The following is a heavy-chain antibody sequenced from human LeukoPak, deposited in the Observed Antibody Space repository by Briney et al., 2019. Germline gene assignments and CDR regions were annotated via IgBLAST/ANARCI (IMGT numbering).Heavy chain of an antibody. CDR2: ISWNSGSI. Sequence: GGSLRLSCAASGFTFDDYAMHWVRQAPGKGLEWVSGISWNSGSIGYADSVKGRFTISRDNAKNSLYLQMNSLRAEDTALYYCAKDTYRRITGSGRFDYWGQGTLVTVSS. CDR3: AKDTYRRITGSGRFDY. J-gene: IGHJ4*02. V-gene: IGHV3-9*01. CDR1: GFTFDDYA. D-gene: IGHD1-20*01.